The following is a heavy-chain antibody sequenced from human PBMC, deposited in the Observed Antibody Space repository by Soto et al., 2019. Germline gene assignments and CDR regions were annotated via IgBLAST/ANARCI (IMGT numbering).Heavy chain of an antibody. CDR3: ASVTVAAAPLRGAFDI. D-gene: IGHD6-13*01. J-gene: IGHJ3*02. CDR1: GYTFTSYG. CDR2: ISAYNGNT. Sequence: QVQLVQSGAEVKKPGASVKVSCKASGYTFTSYGISWVRQAPGQGLEWMGWISAYNGNTNYAQKLLGRATMTTDTSTSTAYMELRSLRSDDTAVYYCASVTVAAAPLRGAFDIWGQGTMVTVSS. V-gene: IGHV1-18*04.